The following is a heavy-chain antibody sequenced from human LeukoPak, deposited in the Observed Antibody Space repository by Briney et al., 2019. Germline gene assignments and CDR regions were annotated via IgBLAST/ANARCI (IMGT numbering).Heavy chain of an antibody. Sequence: GESLKISCKGSGYSFTSYWIGWVRQMTGKGLEWMGIIYPGDSDTRYSPSFQGQVTISADKSISTAYLQWSSLKASDTAMYYCARHGLITFGGVSWFDPWGQGTLVTVSS. J-gene: IGHJ5*02. V-gene: IGHV5-51*01. CDR2: IYPGDSDT. CDR3: ARHGLITFGGVSWFDP. CDR1: GYSFTSYW. D-gene: IGHD3-16*01.